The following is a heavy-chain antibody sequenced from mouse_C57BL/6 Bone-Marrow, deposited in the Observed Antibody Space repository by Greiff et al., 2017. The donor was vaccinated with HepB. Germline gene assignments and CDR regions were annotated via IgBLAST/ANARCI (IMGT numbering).Heavy chain of an antibody. J-gene: IGHJ3*01. CDR1: GYTFTSYW. Sequence: QVQLKQSGAELAKPGASVKLSCKASGYTFTSYWMHWVKQRPGQGLEWIGYINPSSGYTKYNQKFKDKAKLTADKSSSTAYMQLSSLTYEDSAVYYCASNWFAYWGQGTLVTVSA. CDR2: INPSSGYT. V-gene: IGHV1-7*01. CDR3: ASNWFAY.